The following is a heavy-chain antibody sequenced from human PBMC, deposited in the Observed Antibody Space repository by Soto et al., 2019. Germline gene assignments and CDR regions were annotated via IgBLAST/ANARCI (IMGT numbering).Heavy chain of an antibody. CDR3: AKVVVGATSHSDFDS. D-gene: IGHD2-15*01. V-gene: IGHV4-39*01. CDR1: GGSIANNNYF. Sequence: SETLSLTCTVSGGSIANNNYFWGWVRQPPGKGLEWIGSAAYSGGTYKNPSLKSRVTVSADTSKNQFSLKLTSVTAADTAVYYCAKVVVGATSHSDFDSWGQGPLVT. J-gene: IGHJ4*02. CDR2: AAYSGGT.